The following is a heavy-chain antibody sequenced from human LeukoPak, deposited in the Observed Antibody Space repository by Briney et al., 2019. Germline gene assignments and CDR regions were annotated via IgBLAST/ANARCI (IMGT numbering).Heavy chain of an antibody. CDR3: ARWDPYYYDSSGYTVDAFDI. J-gene: IGHJ3*02. Sequence: GESLKISCKGSGYSFTSYWIGRVRQMPGKGLEWMGIIYPGDSDTRYSPSFQGQVTISADKSISTAYLQWSSLKASDTAMYYCARWDPYYYDSSGYTVDAFDIWGQGTMVTVSS. CDR1: GYSFTSYW. CDR2: IYPGDSDT. V-gene: IGHV5-51*01. D-gene: IGHD3-22*01.